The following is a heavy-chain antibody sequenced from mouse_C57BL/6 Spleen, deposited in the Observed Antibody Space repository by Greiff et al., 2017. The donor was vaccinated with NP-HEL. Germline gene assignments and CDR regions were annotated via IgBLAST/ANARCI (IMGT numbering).Heavy chain of an antibody. CDR1: GFTFSSYG. CDR2: ISSGGSYT. J-gene: IGHJ2*01. Sequence: EVHLVESGGDLVKPGGSLKLSCAASGFTFSSYGMSWVRQTPDKRLEWVATISSGGSYTYYPDSVKGRFTISRDNAKNTLYLQMSSLKSEDTAMYYCARQGVTTDYFDYWGQGTTLTVSS. D-gene: IGHD2-2*01. V-gene: IGHV5-6*01. CDR3: ARQGVTTDYFDY.